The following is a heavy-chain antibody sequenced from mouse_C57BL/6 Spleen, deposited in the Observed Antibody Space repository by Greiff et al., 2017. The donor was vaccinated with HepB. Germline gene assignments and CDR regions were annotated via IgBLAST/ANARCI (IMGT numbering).Heavy chain of an antibody. Sequence: EVQLQQSGAELVKPGASVKLSCTASGFNIKDYYMHWVKQRTEQGLEWIGRIDPADGNTKYAPKFQGKATITADTSSNTAYLQLSSLTSEDTAVYYCDRYSNYPHMADWGQGTSVTVSS. D-gene: IGHD2-5*01. V-gene: IGHV14-2*01. CDR2: IDPADGNT. CDR1: GFNIKDYY. J-gene: IGHJ4*01. CDR3: DRYSNYPHMAD.